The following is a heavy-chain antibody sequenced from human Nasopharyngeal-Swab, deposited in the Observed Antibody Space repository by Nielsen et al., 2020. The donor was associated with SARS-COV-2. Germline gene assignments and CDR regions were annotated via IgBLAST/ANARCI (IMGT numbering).Heavy chain of an antibody. D-gene: IGHD3-9*01. Sequence: GESLKISCAASGFTFSSYEMNWVRQALGKGLEWVSYISSSGSTIYYADSVKGRFTISRDNAKNSLYLQMNSLRAEDTAVYYCARDIKRYFDWLLPSYYYYGMDVWGQGTTVTVSS. CDR1: GFTFSSYE. CDR3: ARDIKRYFDWLLPSYYYYGMDV. V-gene: IGHV3-48*03. CDR2: ISSSGSTI. J-gene: IGHJ6*02.